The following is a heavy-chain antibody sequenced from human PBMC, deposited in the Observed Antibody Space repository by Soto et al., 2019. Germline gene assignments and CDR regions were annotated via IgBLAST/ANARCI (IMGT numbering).Heavy chain of an antibody. CDR1: GYSFTSYW. CDR3: ARSTEQLVSYYYYGMDV. D-gene: IGHD6-6*01. J-gene: IGHJ6*02. Sequence: GESLKISCKGSGYSFTSYWIGWVRQMPVKGLEWMGIIYPGDSDTRYSPSFQGQVTISADKSISTAYLQWSSLKASDTAMYYCARSTEQLVSYYYYGMDVWGQGTTVTVSS. V-gene: IGHV5-51*01. CDR2: IYPGDSDT.